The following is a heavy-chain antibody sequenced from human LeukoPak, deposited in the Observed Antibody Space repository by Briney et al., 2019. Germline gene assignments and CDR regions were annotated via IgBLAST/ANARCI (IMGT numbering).Heavy chain of an antibody. CDR2: TSPYNGNT. CDR1: GYTFTSYG. D-gene: IGHD4-17*01. Sequence: GASVKVSCEASGYTFTSYGISWVRQAPGQRLEWMGWTSPYNGNTNYAQKLQGRVTMTTDTSTSTAYMELRSLRSDDTAVYYCARDYGDYGFDYWGQGTLVTVSS. V-gene: IGHV1-18*01. J-gene: IGHJ4*02. CDR3: ARDYGDYGFDY.